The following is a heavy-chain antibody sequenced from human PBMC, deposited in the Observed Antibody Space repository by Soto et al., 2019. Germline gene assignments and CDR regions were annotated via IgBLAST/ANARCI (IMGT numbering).Heavy chain of an antibody. J-gene: IGHJ6*02. Sequence: PGESLKISCKGSGYSFTSYWISWVRQMPGKGLEWMGRIDPSDSYTNYSPSFQGHVTISADKSISTAYLQWSSLKASDTAMYYCERNNIVGANIYYGMDVWGQGTTVTVSS. D-gene: IGHD1-26*01. CDR3: ERNNIVGANIYYGMDV. V-gene: IGHV5-10-1*01. CDR2: IDPSDSYT. CDR1: GYSFTSYW.